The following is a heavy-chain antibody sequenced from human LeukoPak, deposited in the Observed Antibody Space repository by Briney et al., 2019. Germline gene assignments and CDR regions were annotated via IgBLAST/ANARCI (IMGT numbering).Heavy chain of an antibody. V-gene: IGHV4-59*08. CDR2: IYYSGST. Sequence: SETLSLTCTVSGGSIRGYYWSWIRQPPGKGLEWIGYIYYSGSTNYNPSLKSRVTISVDTSKNQFSLKLSSVTAADTAVYYCARHLVDEQLVLFDYWGQGTLVTVSS. D-gene: IGHD6-6*01. CDR1: GGSIRGYY. CDR3: ARHLVDEQLVLFDY. J-gene: IGHJ4*02.